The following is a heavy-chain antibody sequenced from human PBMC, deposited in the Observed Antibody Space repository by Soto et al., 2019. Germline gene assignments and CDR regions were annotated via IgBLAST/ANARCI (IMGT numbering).Heavy chain of an antibody. CDR3: ARDLYCSGGSCYDQGFDY. Sequence: GGSLRLSCAASGFTFSSYGMHWVRQAPGKGLERVAVIWYDGSNKYYADSVKGRFTISRDNSKNTLYLQMNSLRAEDTAVYYYARDLYCSGGSCYDQGFDYSGQGTLVTVSS. V-gene: IGHV3-33*01. D-gene: IGHD2-15*01. CDR1: GFTFSSYG. CDR2: IWYDGSNK. J-gene: IGHJ4*02.